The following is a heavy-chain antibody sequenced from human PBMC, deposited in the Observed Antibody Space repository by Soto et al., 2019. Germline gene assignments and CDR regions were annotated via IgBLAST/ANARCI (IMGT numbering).Heavy chain of an antibody. CDR3: ASQYYYDSSGSQTFDY. CDR2: IYYGGGT. D-gene: IGHD3-22*01. CDR1: GGCISSYD. V-gene: IGHV4-59*01. J-gene: IGHJ4*02. Sequence: SETLSLTCTVSGGCISSYDWNWIRQPPGKGLEWIGDIYYGGGTNYNPSLKSRVTLSVDTSKNQFSLKLSSVTAADTAVYYCASQYYYDSSGSQTFDYWGQGTQVTVSS.